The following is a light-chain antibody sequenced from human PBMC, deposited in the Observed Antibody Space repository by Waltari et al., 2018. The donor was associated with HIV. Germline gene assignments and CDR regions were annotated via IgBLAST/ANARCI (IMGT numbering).Light chain of an antibody. CDR1: SSNIGADYH. CDR2: GNS. CDR3: QSYDRSLSAWV. Sequence: QSVLTQPPSVSGAPGQRVTISCTGSSSNIGADYHVYWYQHLPGTAPKRPIYGNSKRPSGGPNRCSGSKSNTSASLAITGLQAEDEADYYCQSYDRSLSAWVFGGGTRLNVL. J-gene: IGLJ3*02. V-gene: IGLV1-40*01.